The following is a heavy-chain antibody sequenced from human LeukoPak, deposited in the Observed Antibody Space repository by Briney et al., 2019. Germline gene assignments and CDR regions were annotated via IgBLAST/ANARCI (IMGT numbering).Heavy chain of an antibody. Sequence: GGSLRLSCAASGFTFSDYYMSWIRQAPGKGLEWVSYISSSGTTIYYADSVKGRFTISRDNAKNSLYLQMNSLRAEDTALYYCARDRRCSGDSCSGTFDIWGQGTMVTVSS. J-gene: IGHJ3*02. CDR1: GFTFSDYY. CDR2: ISSSGTTI. CDR3: ARDRRCSGDSCSGTFDI. D-gene: IGHD2-15*01. V-gene: IGHV3-11*01.